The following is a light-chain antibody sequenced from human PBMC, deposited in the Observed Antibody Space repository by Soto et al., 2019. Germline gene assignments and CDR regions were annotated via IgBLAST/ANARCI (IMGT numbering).Light chain of an antibody. J-gene: IGKJ5*01. V-gene: IGKV3D-15*01. CDR1: QSLSYN. Sequence: EIVMTQSPATLSVSPGERATLSCRASQSLSYNLAWYQQKPGQAPRLLIYGTSNRASGIPDRFSGSGSGTDFTLAISRVESEDFGFYYCQQYGRSPITFGQAITFGQGTRLEIK. CDR2: GTS. CDR3: QQYGRSPITFGQAIT.